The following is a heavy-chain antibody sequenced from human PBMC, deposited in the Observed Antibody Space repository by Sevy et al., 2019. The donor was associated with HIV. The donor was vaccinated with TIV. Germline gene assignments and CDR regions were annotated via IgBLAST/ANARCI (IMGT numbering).Heavy chain of an antibody. D-gene: IGHD2-21*02. CDR2: ISYDGSNK. CDR1: GFTLSSYG. Sequence: GGSLRLSCAASGFTLSSYGMHWVRQAPGKGLEWVAVISYDGSNKYYADSVKGRFTISRDNSKNTLYLQMNSLRVEDTAVYFCARLFSCGGDCYYLDYWGQGAPVTVSS. V-gene: IGHV3-30*03. CDR3: ARLFSCGGDCYYLDY. J-gene: IGHJ4*02.